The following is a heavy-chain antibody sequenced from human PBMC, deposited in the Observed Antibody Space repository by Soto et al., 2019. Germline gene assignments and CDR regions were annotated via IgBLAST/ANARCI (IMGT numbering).Heavy chain of an antibody. CDR1: GGSIRNGDYY. D-gene: IGHD3-16*01. Sequence: TLSLTCTVSGGSIRNGDYYWSWIRQHPGKGLEWIGYIYHSVSTYYNPSLESRVTISPDTSKNQFSLNLSSVTAADTAIYYCARKRGGENWFDPWGQGTLVTVSS. CDR2: IYHSVST. CDR3: ARKRGGENWFDP. V-gene: IGHV4-31*03. J-gene: IGHJ5*02.